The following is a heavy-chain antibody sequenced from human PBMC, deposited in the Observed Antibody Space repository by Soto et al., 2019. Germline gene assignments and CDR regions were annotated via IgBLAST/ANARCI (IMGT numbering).Heavy chain of an antibody. CDR2: IIPIFGTA. D-gene: IGHD4-17*01. CDR3: ARDSGGTTVAFGMDV. Sequence: QVQLVQSGAEVKKPGSSVKVSCKASGGTFSSYAISWVRQAPGQGLEWMGGIIPIFGTANYAHKFQGRVTITADDATSTAYLELSSLRSEDTAVYYCARDSGGTTVAFGMDVWGQGTTVTVSS. CDR1: GGTFSSYA. J-gene: IGHJ6*02. V-gene: IGHV1-69*01.